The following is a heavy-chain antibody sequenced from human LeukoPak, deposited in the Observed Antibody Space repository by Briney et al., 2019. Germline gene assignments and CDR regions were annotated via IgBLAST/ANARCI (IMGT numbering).Heavy chain of an antibody. Sequence: PGGSLRLSCAASGFTFSSYGMHWVRQAPGKGLEWVAFIRYDGSNKYYADSVKGRFTISRDNSKNTLYLQMNSLRAEDTAVYYCATSPITMIVVVIEDFDYWGQGTLVTVSS. CDR2: IRYDGSNK. D-gene: IGHD3-22*01. V-gene: IGHV3-30*02. J-gene: IGHJ4*02. CDR1: GFTFSSYG. CDR3: ATSPITMIVVVIEDFDY.